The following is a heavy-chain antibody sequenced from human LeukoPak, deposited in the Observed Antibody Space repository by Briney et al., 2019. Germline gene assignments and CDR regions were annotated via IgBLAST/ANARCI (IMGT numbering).Heavy chain of an antibody. J-gene: IGHJ5*02. V-gene: IGHV5-51*01. CDR1: GYSFTTYW. CDR3: ARSYSSSWSGFDP. D-gene: IGHD6-13*01. Sequence: GESLKISCKGSGYSFTTYWIGWVRQMPRKGLEWMGIIYPGDSDTRYSPSFQGQVTISADKSISTAYLQWSSLKASDTAIYYCARSYSSSWSGFDPWGQGTLVTVSS. CDR2: IYPGDSDT.